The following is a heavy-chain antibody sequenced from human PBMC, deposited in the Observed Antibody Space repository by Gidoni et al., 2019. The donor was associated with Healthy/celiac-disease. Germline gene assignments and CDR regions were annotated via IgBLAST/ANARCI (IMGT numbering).Heavy chain of an antibody. J-gene: IGHJ6*02. V-gene: IGHV3-49*03. Sequence: EVQLVESGGGLVQPGRSMRLSCTASGFTFGDYAMSWFRQAPGKGLEWVGFIRSKAYGGTTEYAASVKGRFTISRDDSKSIAYLQMNSLKTEDTAVYYCTRGIIAAGASYYYYGMDVWGQGTTVTVSS. D-gene: IGHD6-6*01. CDR2: IRSKAYGGTT. CDR1: GFTFGDYA. CDR3: TRGIIAAGASYYYYGMDV.